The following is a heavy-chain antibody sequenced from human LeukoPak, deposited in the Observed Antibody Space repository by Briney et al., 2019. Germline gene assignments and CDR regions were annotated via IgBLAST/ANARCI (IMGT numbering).Heavy chain of an antibody. Sequence: SETLSLTCTVSGGSISSYYWSWIRQPPEKGLEWIGYIYYSGSTNYNPSLKSRVTISVDTSKNQFSLKLSSVTAADTAVYYCARDAVGWFDPWGQGTLVTVSS. J-gene: IGHJ5*02. CDR3: ARDAVGWFDP. V-gene: IGHV4-59*01. CDR2: IYYSGST. CDR1: GGSISSYY.